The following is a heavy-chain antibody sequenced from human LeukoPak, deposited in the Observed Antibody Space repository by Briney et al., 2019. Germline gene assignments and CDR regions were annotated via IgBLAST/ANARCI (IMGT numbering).Heavy chain of an antibody. J-gene: IGHJ6*03. Sequence: PGGSLRLSCAASGFTVSSNYMSWVRQAPGKGLEWVSVIYSGGSTYYADSVKGRFTISRDNSKNTLYLQMKSLRAEDTAVYYCARVNSYGYSYYYYYYMDVWGKGTTVTVSS. CDR3: ARVNSYGYSYYYYYYMDV. CDR1: GFTVSSNY. V-gene: IGHV3-53*01. D-gene: IGHD5-18*01. CDR2: IYSGGST.